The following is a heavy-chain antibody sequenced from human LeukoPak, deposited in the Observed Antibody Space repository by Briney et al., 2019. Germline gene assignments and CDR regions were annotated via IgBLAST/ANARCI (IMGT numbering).Heavy chain of an antibody. Sequence: PSETLSLTCTVSGGSISSYYWSGIVQPPGKGLKWIGYIYYSGSTNYNPSLKSRVTISVDTSKNQFSLKLSSVTAADTAVYYCARTVDTAMAPNWFDPWGQGTLVTVSS. D-gene: IGHD5-18*01. CDR3: ARTVDTAMAPNWFDP. CDR1: GGSISSYY. V-gene: IGHV4-59*01. CDR2: IYYSGST. J-gene: IGHJ5*02.